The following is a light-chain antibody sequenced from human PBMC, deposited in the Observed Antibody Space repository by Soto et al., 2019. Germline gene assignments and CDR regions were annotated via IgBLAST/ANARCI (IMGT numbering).Light chain of an antibody. CDR1: SSDVGGYND. V-gene: IGLV2-14*01. CDR3: LSYTSSSTYV. Sequence: QSALTQPASVSGSPGQSITISCTGTSSDVGGYNDVSWYQQHPGKAPKLMIYDVSNRPSGVSNRFSGSKSGNTASLTISGLQAEDEADYCCLSYTSSSTYVFGTGTKLTVL. CDR2: DVS. J-gene: IGLJ1*01.